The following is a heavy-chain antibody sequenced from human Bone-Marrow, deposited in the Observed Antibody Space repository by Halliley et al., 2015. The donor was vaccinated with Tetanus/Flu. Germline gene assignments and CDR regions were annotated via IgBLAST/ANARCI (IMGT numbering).Heavy chain of an antibody. J-gene: IGHJ6*02. Sequence: SLRLSCSASGFRFDDYSMYWVRQGPGKGLEWVSGIDWNSGLIVYADSVKGRFTISRDNAENSLSLQMDNLRPEDTALYFCARDRVMGFGMYGMDVWGRGTTVTVSS. CDR3: ARDRVMGFGMYGMDV. V-gene: IGHV3-9*01. CDR1: GFRFDDYS. D-gene: IGHD2-8*01. CDR2: IDWNSGLI.